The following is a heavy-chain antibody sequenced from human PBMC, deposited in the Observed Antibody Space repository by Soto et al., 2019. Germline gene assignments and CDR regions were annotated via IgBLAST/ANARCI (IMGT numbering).Heavy chain of an antibody. CDR1: GGSISSGGYY. V-gene: IGHV4-31*03. Sequence: QVQLQESGPGLVKPSQTLSLTCTVSGGSISSGGYYWSWIRQHPGKGLEWIGYIYYSGSTYYNPSLKSRVTISVDTSKNHFSLKLSSVTAADTAVYYCAREDHGDYYYYYGMDVWGQGTTVTVSS. D-gene: IGHD4-17*01. CDR3: AREDHGDYYYYYGMDV. CDR2: IYYSGST. J-gene: IGHJ6*02.